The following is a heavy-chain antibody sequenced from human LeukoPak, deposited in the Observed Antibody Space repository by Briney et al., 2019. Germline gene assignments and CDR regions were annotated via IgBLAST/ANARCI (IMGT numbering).Heavy chain of an antibody. CDR1: GGSFSGYY. CDR3: ARGKNNYFDY. V-gene: IGHV4-34*01. J-gene: IGHJ4*02. Sequence: KSSETLSLTCAVYGGSFSGYYWSWIRQPPGKGLELIVEINHSGSTNYNPSLKSRVTISVDTSKNQFSMKLSSVTAADTAVYYCARGKNNYFDYWGQGTLVTVSS. CDR2: INHSGST.